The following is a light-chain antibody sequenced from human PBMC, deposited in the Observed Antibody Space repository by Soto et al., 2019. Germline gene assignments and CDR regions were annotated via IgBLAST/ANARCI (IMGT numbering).Light chain of an antibody. CDR2: SNI. Sequence: QSVLTQPPSASGTPGQRVTISCSGSSSNIGSNTVNWFQQLPGTAPKLLISSNILRPSGIPDRFSGSKSGTSASLAISGLQSEDEADYYCAVWDDSLSVYVFGTGTKVTVL. CDR3: AVWDDSLSVYV. V-gene: IGLV1-44*01. J-gene: IGLJ1*01. CDR1: SSNIGSNT.